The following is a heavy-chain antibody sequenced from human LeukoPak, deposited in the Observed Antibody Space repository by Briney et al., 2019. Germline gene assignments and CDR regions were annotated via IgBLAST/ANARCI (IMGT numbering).Heavy chain of an antibody. CDR3: ARGGDIVVVPLEEAAAAGEHADY. V-gene: IGHV3-30-3*01. J-gene: IGHJ4*02. CDR1: GFTFSSYA. D-gene: IGHD2-2*01. Sequence: GRSLRLSCAASGFTFSSYAMHWVRQAPGKGLEWVAVISYDGSNKYYADSVKGRFTISRDNSKNTLYLQMNSLRAEDTAVYYCARGGDIVVVPLEEAAAAGEHADYWGQGTLVTVSS. CDR2: ISYDGSNK.